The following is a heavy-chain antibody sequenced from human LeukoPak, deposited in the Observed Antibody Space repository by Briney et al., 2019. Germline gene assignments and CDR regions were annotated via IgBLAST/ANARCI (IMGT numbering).Heavy chain of an antibody. CDR2: IGGSGGST. CDR3: ARLLGYCSSTSCNGVDY. D-gene: IGHD2-2*01. J-gene: IGHJ4*02. Sequence: PGGSLRLSCAASGFTFSSYAMSWVRQAPGKGLEWVSAIGGSGGSTYYADSVKGRFTISRDNSKNTLYLQMNSLRAEDTAVYYCARLLGYCSSTSCNGVDYWGQGTLVTVSS. CDR1: GFTFSSYA. V-gene: IGHV3-23*01.